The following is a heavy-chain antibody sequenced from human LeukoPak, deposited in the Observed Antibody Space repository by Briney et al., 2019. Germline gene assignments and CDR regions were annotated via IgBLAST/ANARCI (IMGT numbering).Heavy chain of an antibody. CDR3: ARGGWYPESFQH. CDR2: IYYSGST. D-gene: IGHD6-19*01. Sequence: PSETLSLTCTVSGGSISGYSWSWIRQSPGKGLEWIGNIYYSGSTNYNPSLKSRVTISVDTSKNQFSLKLSSVTAADTAVYYCARGGWYPESFQHWGQGALVTVSS. J-gene: IGHJ1*01. CDR1: GGSISGYS. V-gene: IGHV4-59*01.